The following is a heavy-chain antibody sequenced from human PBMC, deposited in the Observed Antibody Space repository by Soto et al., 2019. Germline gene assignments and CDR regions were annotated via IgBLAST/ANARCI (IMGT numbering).Heavy chain of an antibody. CDR3: ASPRQPYYCYCGIDV. CDR2: ISDDGSNK. D-gene: IGHD2-2*01. CDR1: GFIFSNYG. Sequence: QVQLVESGGGVGQPGRSLRLSCAVSGFIFSNYGMHWVRQAPGKGLEWVAVISDDGSNKYYADCVKGRFAMSRDSPKNTLYLQMNSLRGEDTAVYYCASPRQPYYCYCGIDVWGQATAVTVSS. V-gene: IGHV3-30*03. J-gene: IGHJ6*02.